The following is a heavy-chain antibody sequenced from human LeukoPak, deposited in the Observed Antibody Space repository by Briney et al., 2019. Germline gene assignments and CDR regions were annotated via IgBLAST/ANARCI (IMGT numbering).Heavy chain of an antibody. D-gene: IGHD1-26*01. CDR2: ITTSSSFI. CDR1: GFTFSSYT. Sequence: GGSLRLSCAASGFTFSSYTMTWVRQAPGKGLEWVSSITTSSSFIYYADSLRGRFTISRDNAKNSLYLQMNSLRAEDTAVYYCAREAFIVGATTSDYWGQGTLVTVSS. CDR3: AREAFIVGATTSDY. J-gene: IGHJ4*02. V-gene: IGHV3-21*01.